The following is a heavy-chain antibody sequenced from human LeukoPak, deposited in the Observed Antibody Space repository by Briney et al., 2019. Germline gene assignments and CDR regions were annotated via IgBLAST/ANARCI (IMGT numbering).Heavy chain of an antibody. Sequence: SGGSLRLSCAASGFTFSIYSMNWVRQAPGKGLEWVSYISSTSSTIYYADSVKGRFTISRDNAKNSLYLQMNSLRAEDTAVYYCARPLSSNSYPGFDYWGQGTLVTVSS. CDR2: ISSTSSTI. D-gene: IGHD6-13*01. CDR1: GFTFSIYS. V-gene: IGHV3-48*01. J-gene: IGHJ4*02. CDR3: ARPLSSNSYPGFDY.